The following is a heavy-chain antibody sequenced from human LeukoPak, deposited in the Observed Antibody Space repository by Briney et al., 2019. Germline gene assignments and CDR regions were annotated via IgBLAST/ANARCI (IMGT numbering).Heavy chain of an antibody. CDR1: GGSISSGGYY. Sequence: SETLSLTCTVSGGSISSGGYYWSWIRQPPGKGLEWIGYIHHSGSTYYNPSLKSRVTISVDRSKNQFSLKLTSVTAADTAVYYCARDQAGEYPYGMDVWGQGTTVTVSS. D-gene: IGHD2-2*01. CDR2: IHHSGST. J-gene: IGHJ6*02. V-gene: IGHV4-30-2*01. CDR3: ARDQAGEYPYGMDV.